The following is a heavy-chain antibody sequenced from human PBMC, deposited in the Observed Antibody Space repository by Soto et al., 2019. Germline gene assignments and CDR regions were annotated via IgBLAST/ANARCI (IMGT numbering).Heavy chain of an antibody. V-gene: IGHV3-23*01. Sequence: EVQLLESGGGWVQPGGSLRLSCAASGFTFSSYAMSWVRQAPGKGLEWVSVISGSGGSTYYADSVKGRFTISRDNSKNTKYLQMNRLRAEDTAVYYCAKRGSGSQFDYWGQGTLATVSS. CDR3: AKRGSGSQFDY. CDR1: GFTFSSYA. J-gene: IGHJ4*02. D-gene: IGHD1-26*01. CDR2: ISGSGGST.